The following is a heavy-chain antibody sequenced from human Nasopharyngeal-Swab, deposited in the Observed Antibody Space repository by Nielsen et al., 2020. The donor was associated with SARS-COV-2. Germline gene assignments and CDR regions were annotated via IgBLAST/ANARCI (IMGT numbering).Heavy chain of an antibody. D-gene: IGHD1-26*01. CDR2: IWYDGRNK. J-gene: IGHJ3*02. CDR1: GFTFSSYG. CDR3: ARDMVLLPYSGSYPDAFDI. Sequence: GGSLRLSCAASGFTFSSYGMHWVRQAPGKGLEWVAVIWYDGRNKYYADSVKGRFTISRDNSKNTLYLQMNSLRAEDTAVYYCARDMVLLPYSGSYPDAFDIWGQGTMVTVSS. V-gene: IGHV3-33*01.